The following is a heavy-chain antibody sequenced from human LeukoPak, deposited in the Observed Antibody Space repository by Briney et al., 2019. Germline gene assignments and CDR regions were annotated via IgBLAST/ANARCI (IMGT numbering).Heavy chain of an antibody. D-gene: IGHD4-11*01. CDR3: ARDYSNYVYNWFDP. V-gene: IGHV4-59*01. Sequence: SETLSLTCTVSGGSISRYYWSWIRQPPGKGLEWIGYIYYSGSTNYNPSLKSRVTISVDTSKNQFSLKLSSVTAADTAVYYYARDYSNYVYNWFDPWGQGTLVTVSS. J-gene: IGHJ5*02. CDR2: IYYSGST. CDR1: GGSISRYY.